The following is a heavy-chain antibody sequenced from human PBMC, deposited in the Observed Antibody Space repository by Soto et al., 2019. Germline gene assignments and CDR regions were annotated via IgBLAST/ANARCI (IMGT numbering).Heavy chain of an antibody. CDR1: GFTFSASA. J-gene: IGHJ1*01. D-gene: IGHD2-2*03. V-gene: IGHV3-23*01. Sequence: EVQLLESGGGLVQPGGSLRLSCEASGFTFSASAMSWVPQAPRKGLEWVSTITESGSTYYADYVKGRFTISRDNSKNTLYLQRISLRAADTGVYPCAIVWGDDGYCTRTSCLYDLQHWGQGVLVTVSS. CDR3: AIVWGDDGYCTRTSCLYDLQH. CDR2: ITESGST.